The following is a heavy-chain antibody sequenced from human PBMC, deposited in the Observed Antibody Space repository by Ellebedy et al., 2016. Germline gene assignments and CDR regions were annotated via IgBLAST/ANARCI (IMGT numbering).Heavy chain of an antibody. J-gene: IGHJ2*01. Sequence: SETLSLTXTVSGGSVRSSSYYWDWIRQPPGKGLVWIGSMYYRGSTNYNPSLKSRVTISVDTSKNQFSLKLTSVTAADTAVYYCASRPNWYFDLWGRGTLVTVSS. CDR3: ASRPNWYFDL. CDR1: GGSVRSSSYY. V-gene: IGHV4-39*01. CDR2: MYYRGST.